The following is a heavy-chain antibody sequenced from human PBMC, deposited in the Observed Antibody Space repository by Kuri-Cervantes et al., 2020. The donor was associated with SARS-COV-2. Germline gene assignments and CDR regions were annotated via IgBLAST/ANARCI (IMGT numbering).Heavy chain of an antibody. CDR3: ARWEIRFLGSWFDP. J-gene: IGHJ5*02. V-gene: IGHV5-51*04. Sequence: GGSLRLSCKGSGYSFTSYWIGWVRQMPGKGPEWMGIIYPGDSDTRYSPSFQGQVTISADKPISTAYLQWSSLKASDTAMYYCARWEIRFLGSWFDPWGQGTLVTVSS. CDR2: IYPGDSDT. D-gene: IGHD3-3*01. CDR1: GYSFTSYW.